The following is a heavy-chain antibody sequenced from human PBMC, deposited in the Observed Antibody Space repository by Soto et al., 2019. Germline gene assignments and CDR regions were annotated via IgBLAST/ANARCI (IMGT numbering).Heavy chain of an antibody. Sequence: SETLSLTCTVSGGSVSSGSYYWSWIRQPPGKGLEWIGYIYDSGSTNYNPSLKSRVTISVDTSKNQFSLKLSSVTAADTAVYYCARDLPSSSWYYFDYWGQGTLVTVSS. J-gene: IGHJ4*02. D-gene: IGHD6-13*01. V-gene: IGHV4-61*01. CDR2: IYDSGST. CDR3: ARDLPSSSWYYFDY. CDR1: GGSVSSGSYY.